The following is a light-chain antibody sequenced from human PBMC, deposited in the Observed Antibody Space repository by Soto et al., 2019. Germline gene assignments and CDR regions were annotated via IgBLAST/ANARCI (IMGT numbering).Light chain of an antibody. J-gene: IGKJ1*01. V-gene: IGKV2-30*01. CDR2: KVS. CDR1: QSLVNSDGNTY. CDR3: LQGSHLPRT. Sequence: EVVMTQSPLSLPVTLGQPASISCRSSQSLVNSDGNTYLNWFHQRPGQSPRRLIYKVSNRDSGVPDRFSGSGSGTDFTLRISRVEAEDVGVYYCLQGSHLPRTFGQGTRVEIK.